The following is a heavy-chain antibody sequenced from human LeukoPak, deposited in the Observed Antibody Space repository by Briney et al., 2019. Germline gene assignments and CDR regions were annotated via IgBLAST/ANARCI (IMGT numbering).Heavy chain of an antibody. CDR1: GGTFSSYA. D-gene: IGHD5-24*01. Sequence: SVKVSCKASGGTFSSYAISWVRQAPGQGLEWMGGIIPIFGTANYAQKFQGRVTITADESTSTAYMELSSLRSEDTAVYYCAREGRDGYTLTDYWGQGTLVTISS. CDR2: IIPIFGTA. J-gene: IGHJ4*02. V-gene: IGHV1-69*01. CDR3: AREGRDGYTLTDY.